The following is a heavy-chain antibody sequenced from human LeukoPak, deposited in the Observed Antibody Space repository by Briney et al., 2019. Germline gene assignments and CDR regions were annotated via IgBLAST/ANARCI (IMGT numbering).Heavy chain of an antibody. CDR2: IIPIFGTA. CDR1: GGTFSSYA. V-gene: IGHV1-69*05. CDR3: ARGLYSSSWYCFDY. J-gene: IGHJ4*02. Sequence: SVKVSCKASGGTFSSYAISWVRQAPGQGLEWMGGIIPIFGTANYAQKFQGRVTMTRDTSTSTVYMELSNLRSEDTAVYYCARGLYSSSWYCFDYWGQGTLVTVSS. D-gene: IGHD6-13*01.